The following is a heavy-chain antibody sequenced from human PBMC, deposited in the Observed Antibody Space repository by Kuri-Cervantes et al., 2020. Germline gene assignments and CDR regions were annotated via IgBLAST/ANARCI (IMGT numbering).Heavy chain of an antibody. Sequence: GESLKISCAASGFMFRDYFMSWIRQAPGRGLEWVSYISSSGSPIYYADSVKGRFTISRDNSKNTLYLQMNSLRAEDTAVYYCAREGGRGGMDVWGQGTTVTVSS. V-gene: IGHV3-11*01. CDR2: ISSSGSPI. CDR1: GFMFRDYF. J-gene: IGHJ6*02. CDR3: AREGGRGGMDV. D-gene: IGHD2-15*01.